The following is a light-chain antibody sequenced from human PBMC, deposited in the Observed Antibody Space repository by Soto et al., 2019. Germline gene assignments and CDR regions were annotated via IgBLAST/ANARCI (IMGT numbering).Light chain of an antibody. J-gene: IGKJ2*01. CDR2: GAS. V-gene: IGKV3-15*01. CDR1: QSVSSN. Sequence: EIVMTQSPATLSVSPGERATLSCRASQSVSSNLAWYRQKPGQAPRLLIYGASTRATDIPARFSGSGSGTEFTLTISSLQSEDFAVYYCQQYNDWPYTLGQGTKVDIK. CDR3: QQYNDWPYT.